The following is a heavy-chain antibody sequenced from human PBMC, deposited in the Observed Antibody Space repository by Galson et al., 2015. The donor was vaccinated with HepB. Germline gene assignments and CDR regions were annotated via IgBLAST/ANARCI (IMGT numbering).Heavy chain of an antibody. J-gene: IGHJ3*02. CDR2: INSGGTST. CDR1: GFTFISYW. CDR3: VRERSGWHDGFDI. D-gene: IGHD6-19*01. V-gene: IGHV3-74*01. Sequence: SLRLSCAASGFTFISYWMHWVRLPPGKGLVWVSRINSGGTSTAYADSVKGRFTISRDNAKNTLYLQMDSLGVEDTAVYYCVRERSGWHDGFDIWGQGTMVTVSS.